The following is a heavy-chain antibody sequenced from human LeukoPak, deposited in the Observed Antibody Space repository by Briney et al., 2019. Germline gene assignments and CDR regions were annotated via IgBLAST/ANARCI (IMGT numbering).Heavy chain of an antibody. Sequence: ASVRVSFTASGYTFTIYDINWVRQAPGQGLEWMGWMNPNSGNTGYAQKFQGRVTMTRNTSISTAYMELSSLRSEDTAVYYCARGLLWFGESLTMDVWGKGTTVTVSS. CDR2: MNPNSGNT. CDR3: ARGLLWFGESLTMDV. D-gene: IGHD3-10*01. CDR1: GYTFTIYD. J-gene: IGHJ6*04. V-gene: IGHV1-8*01.